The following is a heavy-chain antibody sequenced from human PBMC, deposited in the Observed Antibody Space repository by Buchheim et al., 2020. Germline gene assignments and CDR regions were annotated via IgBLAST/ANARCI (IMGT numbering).Heavy chain of an antibody. Sequence: QVQLQESGPGLVKPSGTLSLTCAVSGGTISSSNWWRWVRQPPGKGVEWIVEFNHSGSTNYNPSLKSRVTISVDNSKNQLSLKLSSVTAADTAVYYCAKTGTRREGAFDYWGQGTL. J-gene: IGHJ4*02. CDR2: FNHSGST. CDR3: AKTGTRREGAFDY. D-gene: IGHD1-1*01. CDR1: GGTISSSNW. V-gene: IGHV4-4*02.